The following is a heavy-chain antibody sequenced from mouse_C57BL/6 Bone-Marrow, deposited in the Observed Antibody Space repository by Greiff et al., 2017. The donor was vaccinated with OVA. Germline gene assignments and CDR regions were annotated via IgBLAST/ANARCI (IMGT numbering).Heavy chain of an antibody. CDR2: IWTGGGT. Sequence: VKVEESGPGLVAPSQSLSLTCTVSGFSLTSYAISWVRQPPGKGLEWLGVIWTGGGTNYNSALKSRLSISKDNSKSQVFLKMNSLQTDDTARYYCARNLVYSNYAWFAYWGQGTLVTVSA. J-gene: IGHJ3*01. CDR1: GFSLTSYA. V-gene: IGHV2-9-1*01. CDR3: ARNLVYSNYAWFAY. D-gene: IGHD2-5*01.